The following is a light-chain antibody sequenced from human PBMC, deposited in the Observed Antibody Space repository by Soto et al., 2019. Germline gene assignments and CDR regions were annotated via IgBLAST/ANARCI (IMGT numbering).Light chain of an antibody. J-gene: IGLJ1*01. CDR3: CSYAVSLYV. CDR1: SSDVGGYNY. Sequence: QSALTQPRSVSGSPGQSVTISCTGTSSDVGGYNYVSWYQQHPGKAHKLMIYDVSKRPSGVPDRFSGSKSGNTASLTISGLQAEDEADYYCCSYAVSLYVFGTGTKVTVL. CDR2: DVS. V-gene: IGLV2-11*01.